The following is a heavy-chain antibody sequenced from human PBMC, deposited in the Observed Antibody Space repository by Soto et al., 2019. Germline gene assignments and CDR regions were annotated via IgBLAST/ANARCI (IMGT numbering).Heavy chain of an antibody. J-gene: IGHJ4*02. Sequence: DVQLLESGGGLVQPGGSLRLSCEASGFTFSNYAMSWVRQAPGKGLEWVSGISAGGHSTFDADSVKGRFTISRDNSKNTLYLQMNSLRGEDTAVYYCAREGFGDLHFDHWGQGTLVTVSS. CDR3: AREGFGDLHFDH. CDR1: GFTFSNYA. V-gene: IGHV3-23*01. D-gene: IGHD3-10*01. CDR2: ISAGGHST.